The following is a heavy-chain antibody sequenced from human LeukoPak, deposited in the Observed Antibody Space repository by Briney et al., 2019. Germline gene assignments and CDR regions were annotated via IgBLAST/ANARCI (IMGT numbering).Heavy chain of an antibody. CDR1: GFIFDDYA. D-gene: IGHD3-10*01. CDR3: AKDMGYIGSGGDDWIYCYDMDV. J-gene: IGHJ6*02. Sequence: PGGSLRLSCAASGFIFDDYAMHWVRQAPGKGLEWVSLISGDGGGTYYADSVKGRFTISRDNTKNSLYLQMNSLRTDDTALYYCAKDMGYIGSGGDDWIYCYDMDVWGQGTTVTVSS. V-gene: IGHV3-43*02. CDR2: ISGDGGGT.